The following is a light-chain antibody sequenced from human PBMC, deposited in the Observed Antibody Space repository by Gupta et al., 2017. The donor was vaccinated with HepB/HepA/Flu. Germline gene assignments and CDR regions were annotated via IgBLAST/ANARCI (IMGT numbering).Light chain of an antibody. CDR1: QILLHSNGYNY. CDR2: VGS. V-gene: IGKV2-28*01. J-gene: IGKJ2*01. Sequence: DIVMTQSPLSLPVTPGEPASISCRSSQILLHSNGYNYLDWYLQTPGQSPQLLIYVGSERASGVPERFRGRGAGKDFTLKIRRVEAEDVGVYDCMQALQTPFTFGQGTKLEMK. CDR3: MQALQTPFT.